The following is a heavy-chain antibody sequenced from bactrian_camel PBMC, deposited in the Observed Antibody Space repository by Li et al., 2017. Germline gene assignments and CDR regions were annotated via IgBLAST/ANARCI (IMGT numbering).Heavy chain of an antibody. J-gene: IGHJ7*01. V-gene: IGHV3S53*01. Sequence: HVQLVESGGGSVQAGGSLRLSCAVSGYDALYLCMGWFRQVPGKEREGVAVINRRGTTRYADSVKGRFTISKDDAKIAIYLQMDNLKPEDTAMYYCAAGLRATCTGSIENLLLGMDYWGKGTQVTVS. CDR2: INRRGTT. CDR1: GYDALYLC. D-gene: IGHD2*01.